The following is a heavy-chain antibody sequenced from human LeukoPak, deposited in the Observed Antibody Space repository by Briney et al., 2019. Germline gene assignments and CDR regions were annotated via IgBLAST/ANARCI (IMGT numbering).Heavy chain of an antibody. J-gene: IGHJ4*02. D-gene: IGHD4-23*01. CDR3: AKVYTVGRGPYYFDY. V-gene: IGHV3-23*01. Sequence: QSGGSLRLSCAASGFTFSDYSMSWIRQAPGKGLEWGSGISDNGGSTYYADSVKGRFTISRDNSKTTPYLQMNSLRAEATAVYYCAKVYTVGRGPYYFDYWGQGPLVTVSS. CDR2: ISDNGGST. CDR1: GFTFSDYS.